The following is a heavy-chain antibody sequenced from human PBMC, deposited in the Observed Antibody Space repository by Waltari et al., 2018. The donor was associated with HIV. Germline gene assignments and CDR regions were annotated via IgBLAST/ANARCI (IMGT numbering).Heavy chain of an antibody. D-gene: IGHD6-13*01. J-gene: IGHJ4*02. CDR3: TTEKYSSTWWPDY. V-gene: IGHV3-15*01. CDR2: IRSKTDGGTT. CDR1: GFTFSDAW. Sequence: EVQLMESGGGLVKPGGSLRLSCAASGFTFSDAWMSWVRQAPGRGLEWVGRIRSKTDGGTTDYAAPVKGRFTISRDDSKNTMYLQMNGLKTEDTAVYYCTTEKYSSTWWPDYWGQGTLVTVSS.